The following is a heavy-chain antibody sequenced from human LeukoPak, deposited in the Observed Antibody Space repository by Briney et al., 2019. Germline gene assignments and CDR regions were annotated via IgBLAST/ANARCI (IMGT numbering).Heavy chain of an antibody. V-gene: IGHV4-34*01. J-gene: IGHJ5*02. CDR1: GGSFSGYY. Sequence: SETLSLTCAVSGGSFSGYYWSWIRQTPGKGLEWIGEINHSGSTNYNPSLKSRVSISVDTSKKQFSLRLSSVTAADTAVYYCARGLLDGSGFNSDWFDPWDQGTLVTVSS. CDR2: INHSGST. CDR3: ARGLLDGSGFNSDWFDP. D-gene: IGHD3-22*01.